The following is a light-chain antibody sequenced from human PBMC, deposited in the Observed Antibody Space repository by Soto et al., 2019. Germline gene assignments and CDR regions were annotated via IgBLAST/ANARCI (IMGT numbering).Light chain of an antibody. Sequence: DIQMTPSPSTLSASIGVRVSITCRARQSINSWLAWFQQKPGKAPKLLIYKAASLESGVPSRFSGSGAGTECTRTISSEQPEEVTTDYGHQYSRYPWTFGQGTKVEIK. CDR1: QSINSW. V-gene: IGKV1-5*03. J-gene: IGKJ1*01. CDR3: HQYSRYPWT. CDR2: KAA.